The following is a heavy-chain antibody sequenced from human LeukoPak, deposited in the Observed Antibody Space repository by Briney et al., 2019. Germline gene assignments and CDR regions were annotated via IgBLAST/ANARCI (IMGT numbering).Heavy chain of an antibody. CDR2: INPNSGGT. Sequence: GASVKVSCKASGYTFTGYYMHWVRQAPGQGLEWRGWINPNSGGTNYAQKFQGRVTMTRDTSISTAYMELSRLRSDDTAVYYCARDRNYYDHNGNFDYWGQGTLVTVSS. CDR1: GYTFTGYY. CDR3: ARDRNYYDHNGNFDY. D-gene: IGHD3-22*01. J-gene: IGHJ4*02. V-gene: IGHV1-2*02.